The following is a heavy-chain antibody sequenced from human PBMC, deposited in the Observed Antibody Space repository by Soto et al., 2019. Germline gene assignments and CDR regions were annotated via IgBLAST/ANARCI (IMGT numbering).Heavy chain of an antibody. Sequence: GASVKVSCKASGYTFTGYYMHWVRQAPGQGLEWMGWINPNSGGTNYAQKFQGWVTMTGDTSISTAYMELSRLRSDDTAVYYGARELVVVPAAIGSYYYYGMDVWGQGTTVTVSS. D-gene: IGHD2-2*02. CDR2: INPNSGGT. CDR1: GYTFTGYY. J-gene: IGHJ6*02. V-gene: IGHV1-2*04. CDR3: ARELVVVPAAIGSYYYYGMDV.